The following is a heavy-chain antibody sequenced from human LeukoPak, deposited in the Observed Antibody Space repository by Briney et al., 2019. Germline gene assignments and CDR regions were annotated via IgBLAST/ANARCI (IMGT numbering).Heavy chain of an antibody. CDR1: GGSISSGSYY. CDR2: IYTSGST. D-gene: IGHD4-17*01. CDR3: ARHRLSGDYGSRRFDY. J-gene: IGHJ4*02. V-gene: IGHV4-61*02. Sequence: SETLSLTCTVSGGSISSGSYYWSWIRQPAGKGLEWIGRIYTSGSTNYNPSLKSRVTISVDTSKNQFSLKLSSVTAAGTAVYYCARHRLSGDYGSRRFDYWGQGTLVTVSS.